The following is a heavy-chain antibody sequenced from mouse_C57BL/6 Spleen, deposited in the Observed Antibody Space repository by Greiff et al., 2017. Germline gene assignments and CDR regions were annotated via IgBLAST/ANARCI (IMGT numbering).Heavy chain of an antibody. D-gene: IGHD2-4*01. Sequence: ESGPGLVKPSPSLSLTCSVTGYSITSGYYWNWIRQFPGNKLEWMGYISYDGSNNYNPSLKNRISITRDTSKNQFFLKLNSVTTEDTATYYCARAYDYDGFAYWGQGTLVTVSA. CDR2: ISYDGSN. CDR1: GYSITSGYY. CDR3: ARAYDYDGFAY. J-gene: IGHJ3*01. V-gene: IGHV3-6*01.